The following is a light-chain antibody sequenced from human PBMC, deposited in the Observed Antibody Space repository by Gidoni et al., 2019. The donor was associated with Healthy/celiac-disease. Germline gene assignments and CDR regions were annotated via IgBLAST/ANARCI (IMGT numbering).Light chain of an antibody. Sequence: QAVVTHEPSLTVSPGGTVTLTCGSCGHYPYWFQQKPGQAPRTLIYDTSNKHSWTPARFSGSLLGGKAALTLSGAQPEDEAEYYCLLSYSGARVFGGGTKLTVL. CDR2: DTS. CDR3: LLSYSGARV. J-gene: IGLJ2*01. CDR1: GHY. V-gene: IGLV7-46*01.